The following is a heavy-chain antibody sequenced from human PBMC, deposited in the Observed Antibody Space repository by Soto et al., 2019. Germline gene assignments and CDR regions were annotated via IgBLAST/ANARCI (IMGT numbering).Heavy chain of an antibody. V-gene: IGHV1-18*01. CDR2: ISAHHGNT. D-gene: IGHD1-1*01. CDR1: GYAFTTYG. J-gene: IGHJ4*02. Sequence: QVHLVQSGAEVKKPGASVQVSCKGSGYAFTTYGITWVRQAPGQGLEWMGWISAHHGNTNYAQKLQGRVTVTRDTSTSTAYMELRSLRSADTAVFYCARGRYGDYWGQGALVTLSS. CDR3: ARGRYGDY.